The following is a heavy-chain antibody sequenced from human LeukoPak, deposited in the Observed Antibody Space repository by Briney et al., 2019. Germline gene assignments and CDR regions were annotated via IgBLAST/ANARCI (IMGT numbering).Heavy chain of an antibody. Sequence: ASVKVSCKASGYTFTGYYMHWVRQATGQGLEWMGWMNPNSGNTGYAQKFQGRVTMTRNTSISTAYMELSSLRSEDTAVYYCARVGDILTPDYWGQGTLVTVSS. D-gene: IGHD3-9*01. J-gene: IGHJ4*02. CDR1: GYTFTGYY. CDR2: MNPNSGNT. CDR3: ARVGDILTPDY. V-gene: IGHV1-8*02.